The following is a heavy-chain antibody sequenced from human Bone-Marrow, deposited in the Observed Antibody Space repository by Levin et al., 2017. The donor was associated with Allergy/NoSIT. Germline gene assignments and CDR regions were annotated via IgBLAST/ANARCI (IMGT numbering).Heavy chain of an antibody. CDR3: AREGAKLTARAVLGPDGFDI. CDR2: IHYSGST. CDR1: GGSVSYGSYY. V-gene: IGHV4-61*01. J-gene: IGHJ3*02. D-gene: IGHD2-21*02. Sequence: PSETLSLSCSVFGGSVSYGSYYWSWIRQPPGKGLEWIGNIHYSGSTDYNPSLKSRVTISADTSKNQFSLRLRSGTAADTDGYYCAREGAKLTARAVLGPDGFDIWGQGTTVTVSS.